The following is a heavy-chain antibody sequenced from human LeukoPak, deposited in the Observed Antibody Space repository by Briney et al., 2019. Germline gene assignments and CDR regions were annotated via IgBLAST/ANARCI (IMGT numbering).Heavy chain of an antibody. CDR1: GGSFSGYY. V-gene: IGHV4-34*01. Sequence: PSETLSLTCAVYGGSFSGYYWSWIRQPPGKGLEWIGEINHSGSTNYNPSLKSRVTISVGTSKNQFSLKLSSVTAADTAVYYCARLDHYYDSRPVDYWGQGTLVTVSS. CDR2: INHSGST. J-gene: IGHJ4*02. D-gene: IGHD3-22*01. CDR3: ARLDHYYDSRPVDY.